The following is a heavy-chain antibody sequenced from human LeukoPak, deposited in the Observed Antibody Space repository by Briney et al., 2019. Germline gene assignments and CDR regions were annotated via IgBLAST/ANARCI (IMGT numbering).Heavy chain of an antibody. CDR2: INPNSGDT. CDR1: GYTFTGYY. J-gene: IGHJ5*02. V-gene: IGHV1-2*02. Sequence: ASVKVSCKASGYTFTGYYMHWVRQAPGQGLEWMGWINPNSGDTNYAQKFQGRVTMTRDTSISTAYMELSRLTSDDTAVYYCARLSVVAATYKGFDPWGQGTLVTVSS. CDR3: ARLSVVAATYKGFDP. D-gene: IGHD2-15*01.